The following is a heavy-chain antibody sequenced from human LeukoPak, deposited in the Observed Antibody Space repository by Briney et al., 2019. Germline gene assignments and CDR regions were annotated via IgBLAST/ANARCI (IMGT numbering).Heavy chain of an antibody. CDR2: IYHSGST. V-gene: IGHV4-38-2*02. CDR1: DYSISSGYY. Sequence: SETLSLTCTVSDYSISSGYYWGWIRQPPGKGLEWIGSIYHSGSTYYNPSLKSRVTISVDTSKNQFSLKLSSVTAANTAVYYCAREALHYYGSGSYDRWGQGTLVTVSS. CDR3: AREALHYYGSGSYDR. J-gene: IGHJ4*02. D-gene: IGHD3-10*01.